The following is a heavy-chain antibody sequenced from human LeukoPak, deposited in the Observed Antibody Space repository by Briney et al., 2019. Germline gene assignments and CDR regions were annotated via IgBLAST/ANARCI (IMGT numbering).Heavy chain of an antibody. V-gene: IGHV3-30-3*01. J-gene: IGHJ4*02. CDR1: GFTFSSYA. CDR3: ARSDFWSGYPLDY. CDR2: ISYDGSNK. D-gene: IGHD3-3*01. Sequence: PGRSLRLSCAASGFTFSSYAMHWVRQAPGKGLEWVAVISYDGSNKYYADSVKGRFTISRDNSKNTLYLQMNSLRAEDTAVYYCARSDFWSGYPLDYWGQGTLVTVSS.